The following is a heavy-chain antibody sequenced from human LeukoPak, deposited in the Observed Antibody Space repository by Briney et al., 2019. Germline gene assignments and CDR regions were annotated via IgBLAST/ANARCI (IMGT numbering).Heavy chain of an antibody. CDR3: AREEYGFDP. D-gene: IGHD2-2*01. J-gene: IGHJ5*02. Sequence: SVKVSCKASAYTFTGHYMHLVRQAPGQGLAWMGCINPNSGGTNYAQKFQGRVTMTRATSIHTAYMALSRLRSDDTAVYYCAREEYGFDPWGQGTLVTVSS. CDR1: AYTFTGHY. CDR2: INPNSGGT. V-gene: IGHV1-2*02.